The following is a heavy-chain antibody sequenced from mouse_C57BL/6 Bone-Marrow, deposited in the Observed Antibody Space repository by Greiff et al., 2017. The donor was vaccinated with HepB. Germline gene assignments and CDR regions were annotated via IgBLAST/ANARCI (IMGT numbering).Heavy chain of an antibody. CDR1: GFSLTSYG. V-gene: IGHV2-5*01. CDR2: IWRGGST. Sequence: VKLQESGPGLVQPSQSLSITCTVSGFSLTSYGVHWVRQSPGKGLEWLGVIWRGGSTDYNAAFMSRLSITKDNSKSQVFFKMNSLQADDTAIYYCAKNFNYGSSFWYFDVWGTGTTVTVSS. CDR3: AKNFNYGSSFWYFDV. D-gene: IGHD1-1*01. J-gene: IGHJ1*03.